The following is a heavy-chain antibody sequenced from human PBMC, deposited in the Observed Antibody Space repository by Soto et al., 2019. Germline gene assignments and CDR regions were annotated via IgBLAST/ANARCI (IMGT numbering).Heavy chain of an antibody. V-gene: IGHV3-23*01. CDR1: GFTFSSYA. CDR2: ISGSGGST. Sequence: GGSLRLSCAASGFTFSSYAMSWVRQAPGKGLEWVSAISGSGGSTYYADSVKGRFTISRDNSKNTLYLQMNSLRAEDTAVYYCAKARDDYYYYYYMDVWGKGTTVTVSS. J-gene: IGHJ6*03. CDR3: AKARDDYYYYYYMDV.